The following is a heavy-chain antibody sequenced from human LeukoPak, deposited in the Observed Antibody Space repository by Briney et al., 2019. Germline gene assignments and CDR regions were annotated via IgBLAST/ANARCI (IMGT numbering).Heavy chain of an antibody. J-gene: IGHJ4*02. CDR2: ISGGGGST. D-gene: IGHD3-3*01. CDR1: GFTLSSYA. V-gene: IGHV3-23*01. Sequence: PGGSLRLSCAASGFTLSSYAMSWVRQAPGKGLEWVSAISGGGGSTHYADSVKGRFTISRDNSRNPLYLQMNSLRAEDTAVYYCAKDARTGVPAYRGVADYWGQGTLVTVSS. CDR3: AKDARTGVPAYRGVADY.